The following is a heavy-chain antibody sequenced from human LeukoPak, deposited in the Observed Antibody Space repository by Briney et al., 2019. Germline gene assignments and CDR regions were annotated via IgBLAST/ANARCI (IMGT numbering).Heavy chain of an antibody. CDR3: ARIGASLYDSSGYMMKNAFDI. D-gene: IGHD3-22*01. J-gene: IGHJ3*02. Sequence: GGSLRLSCAASGFTFSSYWMSWVRQAPGKGLEWVANIKQDGSEKYYVDSVKGPFTISRDNAKNSLYLQMNSLRAEDTAVYYCARIGASLYDSSGYMMKNAFDIWGQGEMVTVSS. CDR2: IKQDGSEK. CDR1: GFTFSSYW. V-gene: IGHV3-7*01.